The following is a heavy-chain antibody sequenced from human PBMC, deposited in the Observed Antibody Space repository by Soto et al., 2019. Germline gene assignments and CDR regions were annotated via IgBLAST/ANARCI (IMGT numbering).Heavy chain of an antibody. V-gene: IGHV2-5*02. J-gene: IGHJ6*02. CDR3: AHRKFFHETPYYFYGMDV. Sequence: QITLRESGPTLVKPTQTLTLTCTLSGFSLNTKGVGVGWIRQPPGKALEWLALIYWDDDRRYSSSLKSRLTITKDTSKNQVVLTMTNMDHVDTATYYCAHRKFFHETPYYFYGMDVWGQGTTVTVSS. CDR1: GFSLNTKGVG. CDR2: IYWDDDR.